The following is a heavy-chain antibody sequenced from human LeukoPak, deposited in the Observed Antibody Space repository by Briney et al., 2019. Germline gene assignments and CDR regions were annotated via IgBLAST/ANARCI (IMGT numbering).Heavy chain of an antibody. J-gene: IGHJ4*02. CDR2: ISSSSTTI. CDR1: GFTFSSYS. CDR3: ARGNPVLLWFGDQTSLHFDY. Sequence: GGSLRLSCAASGFTFSSYSMMWVRQAPGKGLEWVSYISSSSTTIHYADSVKGRFTISRDNAKNSVYLQMNSLRAEDTAVYYCARGNPVLLWFGDQTSLHFDYWGQGTLVTVSS. D-gene: IGHD3-10*01. V-gene: IGHV3-48*01.